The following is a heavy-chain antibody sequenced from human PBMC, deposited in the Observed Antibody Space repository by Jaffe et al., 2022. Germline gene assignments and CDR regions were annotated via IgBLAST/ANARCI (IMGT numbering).Heavy chain of an antibody. CDR2: ISWNSGSI. D-gene: IGHD4-17*01. Sequence: EVQLVESGGGLVQPGRSLRLSCAASGFTFDDYAMHWVRQAPGKGLEWVSGISWNSGSIGYADSVKGRFTISRDNAKNSLYLQMNSLRAEDTALYYCAKDGAGDGDYLFDYWGQGTLVTVSS. CDR3: AKDGAGDGDYLFDY. CDR1: GFTFDDYA. J-gene: IGHJ4*02. V-gene: IGHV3-9*01.